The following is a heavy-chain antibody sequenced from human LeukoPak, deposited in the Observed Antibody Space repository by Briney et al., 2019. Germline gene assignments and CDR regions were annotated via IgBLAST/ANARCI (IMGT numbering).Heavy chain of an antibody. V-gene: IGHV1-8*01. CDR2: MNPNSGNT. CDR3: ARGLGVGSLYNY. J-gene: IGHJ4*02. D-gene: IGHD3-16*01. CDR1: GYTFTSYD. Sequence: ASVTVSCKASGYTFTSYDINWVRQATGQGLEWMGWMNPNSGNTGYAQKFQGRVTMTRNTSISTAYMELRSLRSEDTAVYYCARGLGVGSLYNYWGQGTLVTVSS.